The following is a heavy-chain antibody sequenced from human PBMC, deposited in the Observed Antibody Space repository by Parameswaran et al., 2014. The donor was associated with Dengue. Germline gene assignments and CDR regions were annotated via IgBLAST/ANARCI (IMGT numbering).Heavy chain of an antibody. Sequence: VRQAPGKGLEWVSYISSSGSTIYYADSVKGRFTISRDNAKNSLYLQMNSLRAEDTAVYYCARGGVGDPNDYWGQGTLVTVSS. CDR2: ISSSGSTI. CDR3: ARGGVGDPNDY. V-gene: IGHV3-11*01. J-gene: IGHJ4*02. D-gene: IGHD2-21*02.